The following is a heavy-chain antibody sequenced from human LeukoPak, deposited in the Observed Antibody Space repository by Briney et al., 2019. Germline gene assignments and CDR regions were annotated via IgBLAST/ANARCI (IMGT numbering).Heavy chain of an antibody. Sequence: GSVKVSCMASGDTFTGDYMRWGRQAPGQGLEWMGWINPNRGVTNYAQKFQGRVTLTRDTSISTAYMELSRLRSDDPAVYYCARDRRIAVAGTLVYWGQGTLITVSS. CDR1: GDTFTGDY. D-gene: IGHD6-19*01. CDR3: ARDRRIAVAGTLVY. V-gene: IGHV1-2*02. J-gene: IGHJ4*02. CDR2: INPNRGVT.